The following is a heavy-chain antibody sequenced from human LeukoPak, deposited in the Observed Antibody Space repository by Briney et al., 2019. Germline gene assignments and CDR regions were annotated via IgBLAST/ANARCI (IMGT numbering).Heavy chain of an antibody. CDR3: ARVGAAAGSLDY. J-gene: IGHJ4*02. CDR2: IYYSGGT. Sequence: PSETLCLTCAASGCTVSSGRYYWSWMRPPPGKELEWIGYIYYSGGTNYNPALKSRVTISVDTSKNQFSLKLSSVTAADTAVYYCARVGAAAGSLDYWGQGTLVTVSS. CDR1: GCTVSSGRYY. D-gene: IGHD6-13*01. V-gene: IGHV4-61*01.